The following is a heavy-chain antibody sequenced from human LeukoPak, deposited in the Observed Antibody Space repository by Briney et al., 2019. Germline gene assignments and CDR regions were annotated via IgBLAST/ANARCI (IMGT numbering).Heavy chain of an antibody. J-gene: IGHJ4*02. CDR1: GASINSAGYY. CDR2: VFFTGSA. D-gene: IGHD3-10*01. CDR3: ARLQYYSGSGSYPDY. V-gene: IGHV4-39*01. Sequence: SETLSLTCAVSGASINSAGYYCGWIRQPPGKWLEWIGGVFFTGSAYYNPSLKSRATESIGTSRTQFSLNLTSVTAADTAVYYCARLQYYSGSGSYPDYWGQGTLVTVSS.